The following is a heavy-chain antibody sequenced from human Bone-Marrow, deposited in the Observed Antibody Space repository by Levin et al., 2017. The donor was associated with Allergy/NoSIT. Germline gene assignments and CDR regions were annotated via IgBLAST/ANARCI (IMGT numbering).Heavy chain of an antibody. D-gene: IGHD6-19*01. J-gene: IGHJ3*02. CDR2: MYNSGSS. CDR1: GFHVKNNY. V-gene: IGHV3-66*01. Sequence: GESLKISCVASGFHVKNNYMSWVRQAPGKGLEWVSIMYNSGSSNYADSVRGRFTVTRDNSKNTLSLEMYDLRVEDTAVYFCAGDSGLGAFDIWGLGTTVVVSS. CDR3: AGDSGLGAFDI.